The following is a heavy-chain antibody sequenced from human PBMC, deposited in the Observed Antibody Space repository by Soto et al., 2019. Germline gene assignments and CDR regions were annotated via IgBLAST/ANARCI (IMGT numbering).Heavy chain of an antibody. CDR2: MNPNSGNT. J-gene: IGHJ3*02. CDR1: GYTFTSYD. CDR3: ARFFITIFGVGHDVFYI. V-gene: IGHV1-8*01. D-gene: IGHD3-3*01. Sequence: GASVKVSCKASGYTFTSYDINWVRQATGQGLEWMGWMNPNSGNTGYAQKFQGRVTMTRNTSISTAYVELSSLRSEDTAVYYCARFFITIFGVGHDVFYISGQGTSVTGSS.